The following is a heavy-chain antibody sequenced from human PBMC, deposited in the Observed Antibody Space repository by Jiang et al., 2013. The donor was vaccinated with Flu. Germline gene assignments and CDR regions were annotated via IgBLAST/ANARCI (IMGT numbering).Heavy chain of an antibody. Sequence: SQTLSLTCAISGDSVSSNTATWNWIRQSPSRGLEWLGRTYYNSKWYNDYAVSVKSRITINPSTSKNQFSLQLNSVTPEDTAVYYCARSESSGYSESYYFDYWGQGTLVTVSS. CDR2: TYYNSKWYN. D-gene: IGHD3-22*01. J-gene: IGHJ4*02. V-gene: IGHV6-1*01. CDR3: ARSESSGYSESYYFDY. CDR1: GDSVSSNTAT.